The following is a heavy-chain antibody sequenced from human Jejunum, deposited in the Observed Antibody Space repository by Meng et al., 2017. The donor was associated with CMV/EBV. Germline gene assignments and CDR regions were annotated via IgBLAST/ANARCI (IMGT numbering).Heavy chain of an antibody. CDR2: IRYDGNNQ. CDR3: AKDLGASGRFETLDS. Sequence: FTFSTYGMHWVRLAPGRGLEWVAFIRYDGNNQYYTDSVKGRFTISRDNSRSTLFLQMNSLGVEDTAVYYCAKDLGASGRFETLDSWGQGTLVTVSS. D-gene: IGHD6-19*01. J-gene: IGHJ4*02. CDR1: FTFSTYG. V-gene: IGHV3-30*02.